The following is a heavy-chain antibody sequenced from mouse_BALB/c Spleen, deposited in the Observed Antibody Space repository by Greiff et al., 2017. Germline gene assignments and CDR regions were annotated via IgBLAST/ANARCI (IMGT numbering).Heavy chain of an antibody. Sequence: EVQLQESGGGLVQPGGSRKLSCAASGFTFSSFGMHWVRQAPEKGLEWVAYISSGSSTIYYADTVKGRFTISRDNPKNTLFLQMTSLRSEDTAMYYCARWGLGWYFDVWGAGTTVTVSS. CDR3: ARWGLGWYFDV. D-gene: IGHD2-2*01. V-gene: IGHV5-17*02. CDR2: ISSGSSTI. J-gene: IGHJ1*01. CDR1: GFTFSSFG.